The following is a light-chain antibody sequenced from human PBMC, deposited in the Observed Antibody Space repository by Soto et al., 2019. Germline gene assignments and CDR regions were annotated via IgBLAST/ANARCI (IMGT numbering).Light chain of an antibody. Sequence: IVMTQSPATLSVSPGERATLSCRASQSVGGDLAWYQRKPGQAPRLLIYGASSRAPGIPARFSGSGSGTEFTLTTSRLQSEDIAVYYCQQYENWPQLTFGGGTKVDLK. CDR1: QSVGGD. CDR3: QQYENWPQLT. CDR2: GAS. V-gene: IGKV3-15*01. J-gene: IGKJ4*01.